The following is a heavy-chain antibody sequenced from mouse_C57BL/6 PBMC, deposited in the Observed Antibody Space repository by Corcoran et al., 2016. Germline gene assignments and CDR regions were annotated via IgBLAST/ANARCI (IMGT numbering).Heavy chain of an antibody. CDR3: ARERPPPMDY. CDR1: GYTFTTYG. Sequence: QIQLVQSGPELKKPGETVKISCKASGYTFTTYGMGWVKQAPGKGLKWMGWINTYSGVPTYADDFKGRFAFSLETSASTAYLQINNLKNEDTATYFCARERPPPMDYWGQGTSVTVSS. CDR2: INTYSGVP. D-gene: IGHD2-12*01. V-gene: IGHV9-3*01. J-gene: IGHJ4*01.